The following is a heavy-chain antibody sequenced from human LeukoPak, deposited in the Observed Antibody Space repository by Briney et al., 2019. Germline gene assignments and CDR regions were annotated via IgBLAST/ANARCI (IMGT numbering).Heavy chain of an antibody. J-gene: IGHJ3*02. D-gene: IGHD2-15*01. V-gene: IGHV1-69*06. CDR3: ARGGDDCSGGSCYSDAFDI. CDR1: VGTFSSCG. Sequence: SVKLSCKCSVGTFSSCGISWVRQAPGPGLGWMGGVIPIFGTEQYAQKFQGIVTITADKSTSTDYMELSSLRSEDTAVYYCARGGDDCSGGSCYSDAFDIWGQGTMVTVSS. CDR2: VIPIFGTE.